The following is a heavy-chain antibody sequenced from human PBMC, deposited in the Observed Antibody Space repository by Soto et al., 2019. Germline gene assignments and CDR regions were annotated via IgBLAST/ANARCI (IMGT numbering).Heavy chain of an antibody. Sequence: GGSLRLSCAASGFTFSSYGMRWVRQAPGKGLEWVAVIWYDGSNKYYADSVKGRFTISRDNSRNTLYLQMNSLRAEDTAVYYCARDATLRHFDWFPHDAFDIWGQGTMVTVSS. CDR3: ARDATLRHFDWFPHDAFDI. V-gene: IGHV3-33*01. D-gene: IGHD3-9*01. J-gene: IGHJ3*02. CDR2: IWYDGSNK. CDR1: GFTFSSYG.